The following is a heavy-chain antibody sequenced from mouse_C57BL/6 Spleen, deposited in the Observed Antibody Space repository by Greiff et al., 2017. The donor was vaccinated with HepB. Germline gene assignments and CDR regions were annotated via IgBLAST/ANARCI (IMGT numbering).Heavy chain of an antibody. CDR3: ARKLNSFDD. V-gene: IGHV1-55*01. CDR1: GYTFTSYW. Sequence: QVQLQQPGAELVKPGASVKMSCKASGYTFTSYWITWVKQTPGQGLEWIGDIYPGSGSTNYNEKFMSKATLTVDTSSSTAYMQLSSLTSEDSAVYYCARKLNSFDDWGQGTTLTVSS. CDR2: IYPGSGST. J-gene: IGHJ2*01.